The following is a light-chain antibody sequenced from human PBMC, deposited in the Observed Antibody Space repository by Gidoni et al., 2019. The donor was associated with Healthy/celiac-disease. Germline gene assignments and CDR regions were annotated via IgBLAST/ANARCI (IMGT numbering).Light chain of an antibody. J-gene: IGKJ4*01. Sequence: VLTQSPATLSFSPGVRATLSCRDSQSVSSYLAWYQQNTGQAPRLLIYDSSNRATGIPARFSGSGSGTDFTLTISSLEPEDFAVYYCQQRSNWPPGVTFGGGTKVEIK. CDR2: DSS. CDR1: QSVSSY. V-gene: IGKV3-11*01. CDR3: QQRSNWPPGVT.